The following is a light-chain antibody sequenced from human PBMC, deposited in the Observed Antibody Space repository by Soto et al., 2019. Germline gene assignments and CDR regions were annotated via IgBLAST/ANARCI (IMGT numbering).Light chain of an antibody. V-gene: IGKV3-11*01. Sequence: DTVFSQSPATLSLSPGERATLSCRASQSVGSYLAWYQQKPGQAPRLLIYDASTRATGIPARFSGSGSGTDFTLTISSLETEDFAVYYCQQRSNWPPLLTFGGGTKVDIK. CDR2: DAS. CDR3: QQRSNWPPLLT. J-gene: IGKJ4*01. CDR1: QSVGSY.